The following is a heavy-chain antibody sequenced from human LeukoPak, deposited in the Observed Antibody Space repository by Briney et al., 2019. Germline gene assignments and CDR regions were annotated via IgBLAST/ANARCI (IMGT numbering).Heavy chain of an antibody. V-gene: IGHV4-61*01. Sequence: PSETLSLTCTVSGGSISSSSYYWNWIRQPPGKGLEWIGYMYYSGIYYSGSTNYNPSLKSRVTISGDTSKNQFSLKLTSVTAADTAVYYCARGIRFGELSHFDYWGQGTLVTVSS. J-gene: IGHJ4*02. CDR3: ARGIRFGELSHFDY. CDR2: MYYSGIYYSGST. CDR1: GGSISSSSYY. D-gene: IGHD3-10*01.